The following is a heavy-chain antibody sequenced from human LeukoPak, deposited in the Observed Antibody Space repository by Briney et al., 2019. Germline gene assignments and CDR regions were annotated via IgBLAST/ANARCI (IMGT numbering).Heavy chain of an antibody. CDR3: VRGSNGWSVMDV. J-gene: IGHJ6*02. CDR1: GFTFSSYW. Sequence: PGGSLRLSCAASGFTFSSYWMYWVRQAPGKGLVWVSRLCGDGGNTNYADSVKGRFTISRDNAKNTLYLQMNSLRAEDTAVYYCVRGSNGWSVMDVWGQGTTVSVFS. D-gene: IGHD6-19*01. V-gene: IGHV3-74*01. CDR2: LCGDGGNT.